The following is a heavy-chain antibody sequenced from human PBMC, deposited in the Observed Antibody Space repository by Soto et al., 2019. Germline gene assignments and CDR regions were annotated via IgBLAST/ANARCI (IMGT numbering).Heavy chain of an antibody. J-gene: IGHJ6*01. Sequence: TSETLSLTCTVSGGSVSSGSYYWSWIRQPPGKGLEWIGYIYYSGSTNYNPSLKSRVTISVDTSKNQFSLKLSSVTAADTAVYYCASVTRTCIINSCDRYYYRMDVWGQGTTVTVSS. D-gene: IGHD2-2*01. CDR2: IYYSGST. CDR1: GGSVSSGSYY. CDR3: ASVTRTCIINSCDRYYYRMDV. V-gene: IGHV4-61*01.